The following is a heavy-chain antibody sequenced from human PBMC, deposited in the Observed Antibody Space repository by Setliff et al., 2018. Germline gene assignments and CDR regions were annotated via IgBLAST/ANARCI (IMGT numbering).Heavy chain of an antibody. CDR3: ARGQEEISDYTWTTFRYQIDY. Sequence: SETLSLTCAVYGGSFSGYYWSWIRQPPGKGLEWIGEINHSGSTNYNPSLKSRVTISVDTSKNQFSLKLSSVTAADTAVYFCARGQEEISDYTWTTFRYQIDYWGQGTLVTVSS. J-gene: IGHJ4*02. CDR1: GGSFSGYY. CDR2: INHSGST. V-gene: IGHV4-34*01. D-gene: IGHD3-16*02.